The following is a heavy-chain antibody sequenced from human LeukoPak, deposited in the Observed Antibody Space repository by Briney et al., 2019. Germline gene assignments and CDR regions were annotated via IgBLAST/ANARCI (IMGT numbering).Heavy chain of an antibody. CDR3: ARGDGEWSDLIQTFDY. D-gene: IGHD2-8*01. CDR2: MNPNSGNT. Sequence: GASVKFSCKASGYTFTTYDINWVRQATGQGLEWMGWMNPNSGNTGYAQKFQGRVTITRNTSISTAYMELSSLRSEDTAVYYCARGDGEWSDLIQTFDYWGQGTLVTVSS. V-gene: IGHV1-8*03. CDR1: GYTFTTYD. J-gene: IGHJ4*02.